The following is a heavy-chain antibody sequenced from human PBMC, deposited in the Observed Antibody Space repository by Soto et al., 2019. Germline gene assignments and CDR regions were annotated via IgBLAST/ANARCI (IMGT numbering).Heavy chain of an antibody. CDR3: ASPGKGQQLGY. CDR2: IYSGGST. J-gene: IGHJ4*02. D-gene: IGHD6-13*01. V-gene: IGHV3-66*01. CDR1: GFTVSSNY. Sequence: GGSLRLSCAASGFTVSSNYMSWVRQAPGKGLEWVSVIYSGGSTYYADSVKGRFTISRDNSKNTLYLQMNSLRAEDTAVYYCASPGKGQQLGYWGQGTLVTVSS.